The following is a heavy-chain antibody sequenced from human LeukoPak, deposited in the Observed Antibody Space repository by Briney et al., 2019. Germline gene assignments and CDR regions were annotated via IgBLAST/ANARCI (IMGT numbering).Heavy chain of an antibody. CDR1: GGSINSGDYY. CDR2: IYYSGSA. J-gene: IGHJ6*02. Sequence: PSQTLSLTCTVSGGSINSGDYYWTWIRQHPGKGLEWIGYIYYSGSAYYNPSLKSRVIISADTSKNQFSLRLSSVTAADTALYYCAKDRAWRPIVVVVAALGYGMDVWGQGTTVTVSS. D-gene: IGHD2-15*01. V-gene: IGHV4-31*03. CDR3: AKDRAWRPIVVVVAALGYGMDV.